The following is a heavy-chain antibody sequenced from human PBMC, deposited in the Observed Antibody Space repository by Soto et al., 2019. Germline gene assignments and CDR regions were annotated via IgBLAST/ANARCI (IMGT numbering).Heavy chain of an antibody. J-gene: IGHJ6*02. CDR2: IKQDGSEK. Sequence: PGGSLRLSCAASGFTFSSYWMSWVRQAPGKGLEWVANIKQDGSEKYYVDSVKGRFTISRDNAKNSLYLQMNSLRAEDTAVYYCAREVRGSGSYYNRIPLYYYYYGMDVWGQGTTVTVSS. CDR3: AREVRGSGSYYNRIPLYYYYYGMDV. V-gene: IGHV3-7*01. CDR1: GFTFSSYW. D-gene: IGHD3-10*01.